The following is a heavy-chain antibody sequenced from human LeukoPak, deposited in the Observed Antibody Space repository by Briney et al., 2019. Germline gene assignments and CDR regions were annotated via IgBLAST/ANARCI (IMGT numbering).Heavy chain of an antibody. D-gene: IGHD6-19*01. CDR3: ASSSSGWYAGY. CDR1: GGSISSYY. Sequence: SETLSLTCTVSGGSISSYYWSWIRQPPGKGLEWIGYIYYSGSTNYNPSLKSRVTISVDTSKNQFSLKLSSVTAADTAVYYCASSSSGWYAGYWGQGTLVTVSS. CDR2: IYYSGST. V-gene: IGHV4-59*08. J-gene: IGHJ4*02.